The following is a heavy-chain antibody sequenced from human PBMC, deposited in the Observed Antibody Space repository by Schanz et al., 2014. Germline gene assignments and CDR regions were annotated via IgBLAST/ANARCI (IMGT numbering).Heavy chain of an antibody. CDR2: VRNKNNRYTT. CDR1: GFTFSTYA. V-gene: IGHV3-72*01. J-gene: IGHJ4*02. D-gene: IGHD3-22*01. Sequence: EVQLLDSGGGLVQPGGSLRLSCAASGFTFSTYAMSWVRQAPGKGLEWVGRVRNKNNRYTTEYAASVKGRFTISRDDSKNSLYLQMNSLKTEDTAVYYCAKDPSHGDYDYYFDYWGQGTLVTVSS. CDR3: AKDPSHGDYDYYFDY.